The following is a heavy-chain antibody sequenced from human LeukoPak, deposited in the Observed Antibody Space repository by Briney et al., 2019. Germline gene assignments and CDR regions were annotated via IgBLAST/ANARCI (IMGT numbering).Heavy chain of an antibody. CDR1: GDSISSYY. CDR2: IYYSGST. J-gene: IGHJ5*02. V-gene: IGHV4-59*08. Sequence: PSETLSLTCTVSGDSISSYYWSWIRQPPGKGLEWIGNIYYSGSTDYYPSLKSRVTISVDTSKNQFSLKLSSVTAADTAIYYCARQERSRSGSYWSAERPHTWFDPWGQGTLVTVSS. CDR3: ARQERSRSGSYWSAERPHTWFDP. D-gene: IGHD3-10*01.